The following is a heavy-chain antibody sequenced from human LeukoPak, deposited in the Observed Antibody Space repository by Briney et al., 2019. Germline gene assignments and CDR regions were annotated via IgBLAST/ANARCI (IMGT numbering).Heavy chain of an antibody. CDR2: ISPDGHNT. CDR3: ARKYSGNYPYDS. Sequence: PGGSLRLSCAASGFTFSSYAMHWVRQAPGKGLEYVSGISPDGHNTYYANSAKGRFTISRDNSKNTLFLQMGSLRAEDMAVYYCARKYSGNYPYDSWGQGTLVSVSS. V-gene: IGHV3-64*01. J-gene: IGHJ4*02. CDR1: GFTFSSYA. D-gene: IGHD1-26*01.